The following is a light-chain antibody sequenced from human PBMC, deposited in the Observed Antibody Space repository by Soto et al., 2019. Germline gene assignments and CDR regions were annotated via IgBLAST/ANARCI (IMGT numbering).Light chain of an antibody. V-gene: IGKV3-20*01. CDR3: QQYVTSAIT. CDR2: GAS. Sequence: ELALTQSPGTLSLSRGGRATLSCRASQSVSSNLAWYQQKPGQXPRXXIYGASSRATGIPDRFSVIGSGTDLTLTIGRLEPEDGELYDGQQYVTSAITFGQGTRLEIK. J-gene: IGKJ5*01. CDR1: QSVSSN.